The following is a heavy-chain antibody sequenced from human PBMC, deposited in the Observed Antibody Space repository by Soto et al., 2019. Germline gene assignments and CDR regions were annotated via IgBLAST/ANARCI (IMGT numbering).Heavy chain of an antibody. CDR1: GGSISPYY. J-gene: IGHJ6*02. CDR3: ARDIMGTNYYYYGMDV. D-gene: IGHD2-8*01. Sequence: PSETLSLTCTVSGGSISPYYWAWIRQPPGKGLEWIGYIYYSGSTNYNPSLKSRVTISVDTSKNQFSLKLSSVTAADTAVYYCARDIMGTNYYYYGMDVWGQGTTVTVSS. V-gene: IGHV4-59*01. CDR2: IYYSGST.